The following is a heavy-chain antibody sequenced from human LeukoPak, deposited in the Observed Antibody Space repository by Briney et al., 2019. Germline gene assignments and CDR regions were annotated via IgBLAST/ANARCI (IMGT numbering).Heavy chain of an antibody. Sequence: PGRSLRLSCAASGFTFSSYGMHWVRQAPGTGLEWVTFIWYDGSNKYYADSVKGRFTISRDNSKNTLYLQMNSLRAEDTAVYYCARGAYYYYYGMDVWGQGTTVTVSS. CDR3: ARGAYYYYYGMDV. V-gene: IGHV3-33*01. CDR1: GFTFSSYG. CDR2: IWYDGSNK. J-gene: IGHJ6*02.